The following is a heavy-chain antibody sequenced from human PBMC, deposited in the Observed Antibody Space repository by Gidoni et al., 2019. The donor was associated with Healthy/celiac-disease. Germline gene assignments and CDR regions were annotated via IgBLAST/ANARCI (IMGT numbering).Heavy chain of an antibody. J-gene: IGHJ4*02. D-gene: IGHD6-19*01. V-gene: IGHV3-15*01. Sequence: EVQLVESGGGLVKPGGSLRLSCAASGFTFMNAWMRWVRQAPGKGLEWVGRIKSKTDGGTTDYAAPVKGRFTISRDDSKNTLYLQMNSLKTEDTAVYYCTTAGIAVAGTDDYWGQGTLVTVSS. CDR3: TTAGIAVAGTDDY. CDR1: GFTFMNAW. CDR2: IKSKTDGGTT.